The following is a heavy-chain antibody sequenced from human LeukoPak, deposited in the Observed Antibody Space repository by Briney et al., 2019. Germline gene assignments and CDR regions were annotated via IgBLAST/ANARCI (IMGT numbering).Heavy chain of an antibody. V-gene: IGHV4-38-2*02. D-gene: IGHD3-22*01. CDR3: ARGPYSYDSSGAFDI. J-gene: IGHJ3*02. Sequence: SETLSLTCTVSGYSISSGNYWDWIRQPPGRGLEWIGSIYHSGSTYYNPSLKSRVTISVDTSKNQFSLKLSSVTAADTAVYFCARGPYSYDSSGAFDIWGQGTMVTVSS. CDR2: IYHSGST. CDR1: GYSISSGNY.